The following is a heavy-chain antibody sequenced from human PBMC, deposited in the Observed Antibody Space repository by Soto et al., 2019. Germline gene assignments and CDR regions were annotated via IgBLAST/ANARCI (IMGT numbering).Heavy chain of an antibody. Sequence: EVQLVEFGGGLVQPGRSLRLSCVASGFIFDDFAMHWVRQAPGKGLEWVSSITWNSGSIGYADSVKGRFTISRDNAKKPLYLQMNSLSAADTAVYYCAKDLAAACMLDAIEIWGQGTKVTVSS. CDR3: AKDLAAACMLDAIEI. J-gene: IGHJ3*02. D-gene: IGHD6-13*01. CDR1: GFIFDDFA. V-gene: IGHV3-9*01. CDR2: ITWNSGSI.